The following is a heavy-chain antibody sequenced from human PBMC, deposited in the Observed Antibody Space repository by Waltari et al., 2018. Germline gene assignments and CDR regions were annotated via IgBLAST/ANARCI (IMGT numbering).Heavy chain of an antibody. CDR1: GFTFSNYA. CDR2: IRGSGRTT. CDR3: AKRLRQWLVPDSFDC. D-gene: IGHD6-19*01. Sequence: EVQLLESGGGLVQPGGSLRLSCAASGFTFSNYAMSWVRQAPGKGLEWVSSIRGSGRTTYFADSVKGRFTISRDISKNTLYLQLNSLRAEDTAVYYCAKRLRQWLVPDSFDCWGQGTLVTVSS. J-gene: IGHJ4*02. V-gene: IGHV3-23*01.